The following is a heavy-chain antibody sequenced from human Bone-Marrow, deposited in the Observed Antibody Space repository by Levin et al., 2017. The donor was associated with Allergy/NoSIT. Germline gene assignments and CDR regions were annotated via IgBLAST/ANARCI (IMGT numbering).Heavy chain of an antibody. Sequence: GGSLRLSCAASGFPFSSYGMHWVRQAPGKGLEWVAVIWYDGSNKYYADSVKGRFTISRDNSKNTLYLQMNSLRAEDTAVYYCARNLYYYGSGSSYNWFDPWGQGTLVTVSS. D-gene: IGHD3-10*01. CDR3: ARNLYYYGSGSSYNWFDP. CDR2: IWYDGSNK. J-gene: IGHJ5*02. CDR1: GFPFSSYG. V-gene: IGHV3-33*01.